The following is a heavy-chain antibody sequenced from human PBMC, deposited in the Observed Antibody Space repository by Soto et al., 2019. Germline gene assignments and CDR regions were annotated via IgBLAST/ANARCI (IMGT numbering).Heavy chain of an antibody. D-gene: IGHD2-2*01. CDR1: GFSLSNARMG. CDR3: ARILRGIVVVPAAMRFDP. Sequence: QVTLKESGPVLVKPTETLTLTCTVSGFSLSNARMGVSWIRQPPGKALEWLAHIFSHDEKSYSTSLKSRLTISKDTSKRQVVLTMTNMDPVDTATYYCARILRGIVVVPAAMRFDPWGQGTLVTVSS. J-gene: IGHJ5*02. V-gene: IGHV2-26*01. CDR2: IFSHDEK.